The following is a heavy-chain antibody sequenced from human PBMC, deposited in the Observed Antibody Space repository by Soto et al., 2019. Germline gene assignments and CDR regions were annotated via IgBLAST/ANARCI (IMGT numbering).Heavy chain of an antibody. J-gene: IGHJ5*02. Sequence: SETLSLTCTVSGGSISGYYWSWLRQPPGKGLEWIGYIYHSGSTYYNPSLKSRVTISVDRSKNQFSLKLTSVTAADTAVYYCARVPSPWGQGTLVTVSS. V-gene: IGHV4-30-2*01. CDR3: ARVPSP. CDR1: GGSISGYY. CDR2: IYHSGST.